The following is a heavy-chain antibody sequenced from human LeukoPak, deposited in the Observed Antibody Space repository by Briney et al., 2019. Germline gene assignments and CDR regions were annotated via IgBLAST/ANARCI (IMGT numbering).Heavy chain of an antibody. Sequence: ASVKVSCKASGYTFTGYYMHWVRQAPGQGLEWMGRINPNSGGTNYAQKFQGRVTMTGDTSISTAYMELSRLRSDDTAVYYCARDKPTSDYDTPPGGWFDPRGQGTLVTVSS. CDR2: INPNSGGT. CDR1: GYTFTGYY. D-gene: IGHD2-8*02. V-gene: IGHV1-2*06. CDR3: ARDKPTSDYDTPPGGWFDP. J-gene: IGHJ5*02.